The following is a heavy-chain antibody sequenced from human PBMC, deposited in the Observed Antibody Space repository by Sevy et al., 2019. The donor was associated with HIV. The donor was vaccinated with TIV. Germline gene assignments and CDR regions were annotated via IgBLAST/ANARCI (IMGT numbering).Heavy chain of an antibody. CDR2: IIGGGEIT. CDR1: EFTISNYA. D-gene: IGHD4-17*01. CDR3: AKGQPYASFYFDY. J-gene: IGHJ4*02. V-gene: IGHV3-23*01. Sequence: GGSLRLSCAASEFTISNYAMSWVRQAPGKGLEWVSGIIGGGEITYYADSVKGRFTISRDSSKNTVYLQMNSLRGEDTALYYCAKGQPYASFYFDYWGQGTMVTVSS.